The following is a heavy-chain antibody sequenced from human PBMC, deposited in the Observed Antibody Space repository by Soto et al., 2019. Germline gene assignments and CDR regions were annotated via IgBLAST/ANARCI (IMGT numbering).Heavy chain of an antibody. CDR2: IIPIFGTA. Sequence: SVKVSCKASGGTFSSYAISWVRQAPGQGLEWMGGIIPIFGTAIYAQKFQGRVTITADESTSTAYMELSSLRSEDTAVYYCARAQSYYYDSSGCLDYWGQGTLVTVSS. CDR1: GGTFSSYA. D-gene: IGHD3-22*01. CDR3: ARAQSYYYDSSGCLDY. J-gene: IGHJ4*02. V-gene: IGHV1-69*13.